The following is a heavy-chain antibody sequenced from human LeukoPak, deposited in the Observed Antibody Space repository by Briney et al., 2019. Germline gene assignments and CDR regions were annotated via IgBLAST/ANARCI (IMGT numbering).Heavy chain of an antibody. CDR3: AKLYYYDSSGYYYPNFDY. Sequence: PGRSLRLSCAASGFTFSSYCMHWVRQAPGKGLEWVAVISYDGSNKYYADSVKGRFTISRDNSKNTLYLQMNSLRAEDTAVYYCAKLYYYDSSGYYYPNFDYWGQGTLVTVSS. J-gene: IGHJ4*02. CDR2: ISYDGSNK. V-gene: IGHV3-30*18. D-gene: IGHD3-22*01. CDR1: GFTFSSYC.